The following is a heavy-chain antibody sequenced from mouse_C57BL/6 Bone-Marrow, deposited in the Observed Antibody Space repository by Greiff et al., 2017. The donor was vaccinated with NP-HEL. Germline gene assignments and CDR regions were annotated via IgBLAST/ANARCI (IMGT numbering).Heavy chain of an antibody. CDR1: GYTFTSYW. CDR2: IDPSDSET. D-gene: IGHD2-3*01. V-gene: IGHV1-52*01. CDR3: ARSGWLLRGDY. J-gene: IGHJ4*01. Sequence: QVQLQQPGAELVRPGSSLNLSCKASGYTFTSYWMHWVKQRPIQGLEWIGNIDPSDSETHYNQKFKDKATLTVDKSSSTAYMQLSSLTSEDSAVYYCARSGWLLRGDYWGQGTSVTVSS.